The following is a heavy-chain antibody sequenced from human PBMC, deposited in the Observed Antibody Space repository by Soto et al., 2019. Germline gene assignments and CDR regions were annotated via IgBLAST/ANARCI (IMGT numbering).Heavy chain of an antibody. Sequence: ASVKVSCKASGYTFTNYYINWVRQATGQGLEWMGWMNPKSGNTGYAQQFQGRVIMTRSTSISTAYMELSSLRSEDTAVYYCARVVLGTWAEYFDYWGQGTLVTSPQ. D-gene: IGHD3-10*01. CDR1: GYTFTNYY. CDR3: ARVVLGTWAEYFDY. J-gene: IGHJ4*02. V-gene: IGHV1-8*02. CDR2: MNPKSGNT.